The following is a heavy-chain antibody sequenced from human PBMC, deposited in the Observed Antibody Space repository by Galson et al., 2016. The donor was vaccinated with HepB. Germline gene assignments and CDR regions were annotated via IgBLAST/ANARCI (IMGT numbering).Heavy chain of an antibody. CDR2: IYWGDDK. D-gene: IGHD4-17*01. Sequence: VGWIRQPPGKALEWLALIYWGDDKRYSPSLRSRLTITKDTSKNQVVLTMTNMAPVDTATYYCAHTQVDSTTVPSSYYYGMDVWGQGTTVIVSS. V-gene: IGHV2-5*02. J-gene: IGHJ6*02. CDR3: AHTQVDSTTVPSSYYYGMDV.